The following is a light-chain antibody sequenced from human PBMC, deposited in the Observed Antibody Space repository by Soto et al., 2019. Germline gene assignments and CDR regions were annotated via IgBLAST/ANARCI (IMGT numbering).Light chain of an antibody. CDR1: SSDVGGYNF. V-gene: IGLV2-8*01. J-gene: IGLJ1*01. Sequence: QSALTQPPSASGSPGQSVTISCTGTSSDVGGYNFVSWYQQHPGKAPKLMIYEVSKRPSGVPDRFSGSKSDNTASLTVSGLQAEDEADYYCSSYAGSNNRYVFGPRTKVTVL. CDR3: SSYAGSNNRYV. CDR2: EVS.